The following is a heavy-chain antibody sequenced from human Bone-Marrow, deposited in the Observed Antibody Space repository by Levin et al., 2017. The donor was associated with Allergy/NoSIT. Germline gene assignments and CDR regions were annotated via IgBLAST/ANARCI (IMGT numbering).Heavy chain of an antibody. V-gene: IGHV4-31*03. Sequence: SETLSLTCSVSGGSISSAGYCWNWIRQTPGQGLEWIGYIYYSGSTYYNPSLKSRVTISRDMSENQFSLRLSSVTAADTAIYYCATYQRPTGRYDASDVWGQGTMVTVSP. CDR3: ATYQRPTGRYDASDV. D-gene: IGHD2-2*01. CDR2: IYYSGST. CDR1: GGSISSAGYC. J-gene: IGHJ3*01.